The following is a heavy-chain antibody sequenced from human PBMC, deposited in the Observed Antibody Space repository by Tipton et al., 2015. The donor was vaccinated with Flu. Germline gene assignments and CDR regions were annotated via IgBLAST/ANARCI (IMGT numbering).Heavy chain of an antibody. D-gene: IGHD1-26*01. CDR2: ISSSGSTI. J-gene: IGHJ2*01. CDR1: GFTFSNYE. CDR3: ARPLEVGTYWYFDL. V-gene: IGHV3-48*03. Sequence: SLRLSCAASGFTFSNYEMNWVRQAPGKGLEWVSYISSSGSTIYYADSVKGRFTISRDNAKNSLYLQMNSLRAEDTAVYYCARPLEVGTYWYFDLWGRGTLVTVSS.